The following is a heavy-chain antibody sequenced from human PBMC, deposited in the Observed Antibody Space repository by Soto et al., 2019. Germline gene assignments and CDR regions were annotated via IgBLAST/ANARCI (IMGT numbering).Heavy chain of an antibody. CDR2: VNPNTGGT. Sequence: ASVKVSCKASGYTFTGYYMHWVRQAPGQGLEWMGWVNPNTGGTNYAQKFQGRVTLTRDTSISTAYMELSRLRSDDTAVYYCARDTTYISNSYYFDYWGQGTLVTVSS. V-gene: IGHV1-2*02. CDR3: ARDTTYISNSYYFDY. D-gene: IGHD6-19*01. CDR1: GYTFTGYY. J-gene: IGHJ4*02.